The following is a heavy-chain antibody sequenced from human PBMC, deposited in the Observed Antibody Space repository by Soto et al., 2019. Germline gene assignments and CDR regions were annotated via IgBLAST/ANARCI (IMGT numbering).Heavy chain of an antibody. V-gene: IGHV3-53*01. CDR3: AKSGKGLKNTAMVKVFDY. CDR2: IYSGGTT. J-gene: IGHJ4*02. CDR1: GFTVSSNS. Sequence: PGGSLRLSCAASGFTVSSNSMNWVRQAPGKGLEWVSVIYSGGTTYYADSVKGRFTISRDNSKNTLYLQMNSLRAEDTAVYYCAKSGKGLKNTAMVKVFDYWGQGTLVTVSS. D-gene: IGHD5-18*01.